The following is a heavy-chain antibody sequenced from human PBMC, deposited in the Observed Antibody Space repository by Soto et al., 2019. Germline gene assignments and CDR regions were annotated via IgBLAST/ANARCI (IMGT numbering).Heavy chain of an antibody. J-gene: IGHJ4*01. CDR2: ISYDGSNK. V-gene: IGHV3-30-3*01. CDR3: AIDYYDSSGYYYHFDY. D-gene: IGHD3-22*01. Sequence: PLRSRRLSCAASGFTFSSCAIHSVRHPPDRGLEWVAVISYDGSNKYYADSVKGRFTISRDNSKNTLYLQMNSLRAEDTAVYYCAIDYYDSSGYYYHFDYWGHGTLVTVS. CDR1: GFTFSSCA.